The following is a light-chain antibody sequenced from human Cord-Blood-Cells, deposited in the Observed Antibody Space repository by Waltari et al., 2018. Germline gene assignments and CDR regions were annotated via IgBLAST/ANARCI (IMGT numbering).Light chain of an antibody. V-gene: IGLV2-14*01. CDR2: EVS. J-gene: IGLJ1*01. Sequence: QSALTQPASVSGSPGQSITISCTGTSSDVGGYNYVSWYQQHPGKAPKLRIYEVSNRASGVANRFSGSKSGNTASRTISGLQAEDEADYYGSSYTGSSTLVFGTGTKVTVL. CDR3: SSYTGSSTLV. CDR1: SSDVGGYNY.